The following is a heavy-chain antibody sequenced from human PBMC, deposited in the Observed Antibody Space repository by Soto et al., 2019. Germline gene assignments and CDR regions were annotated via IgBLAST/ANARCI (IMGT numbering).Heavy chain of an antibody. V-gene: IGHV3-15*01. CDR2: IKSKTDGGTT. D-gene: IGHD1-20*01. CDR1: GFTFSNAW. J-gene: IGHJ6*03. Sequence: EVQLVESGGGLVKPGGSLRLSCAASGFTFSNAWMSWVRQAPGKGLEWVGRIKSKTDGGTTDYAAPVKGRFTISRDNSKNTLYLQMTSLKTDDTAVYYCTTDLDLFTYNWNLLGYYYYYMDVWGKGTTVTVSS. CDR3: TTDLDLFTYNWNLLGYYYYYMDV.